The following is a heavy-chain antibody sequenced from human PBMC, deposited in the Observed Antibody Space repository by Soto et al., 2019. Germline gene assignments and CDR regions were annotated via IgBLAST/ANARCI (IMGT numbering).Heavy chain of an antibody. J-gene: IGHJ5*02. Sequence: ASETPSPTRAVYGGSLSGYYWGWIRPPPGKGVEGIGENKHSGSTNYNPSLKSRVTISVDTSKNQFSLKLSSVTAADTAVYYCARGRTLLLWFGEVDNWFDPWGQGTLVTVSS. D-gene: IGHD3-10*01. CDR1: GGSLSGYY. CDR2: NKHSGST. CDR3: ARGRTLLLWFGEVDNWFDP. V-gene: IGHV4-34*01.